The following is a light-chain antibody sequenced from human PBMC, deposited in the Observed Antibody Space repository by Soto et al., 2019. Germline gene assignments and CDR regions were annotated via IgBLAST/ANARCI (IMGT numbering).Light chain of an antibody. J-gene: IGKJ4*01. CDR3: QQYDDLPFT. CDR1: QAIGNY. Sequence: DIQMTQSPSSLSASVGDRVTITCQASQAIGNYLTWYQQKPGKAPKRLIYEASNLETGVPSRFSGSGSGTDFTFTINSRQPEDIATYYCQQYDDLPFTCGGGTKVEIK. CDR2: EAS. V-gene: IGKV1-33*01.